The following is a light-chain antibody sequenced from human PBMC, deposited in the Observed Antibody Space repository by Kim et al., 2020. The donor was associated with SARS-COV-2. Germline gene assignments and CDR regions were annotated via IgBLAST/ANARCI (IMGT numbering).Light chain of an antibody. CDR1: QSVPLL. Sequence: SVSPGERVTLSCRASQSVPLLAWYQQTPGQAPRLVIHGASTRATGIPARFSGSGSETEFTLTISSLQSEDFAIYYCQQYNEWPSTFGQGTRLEIK. CDR3: QQYNEWPST. CDR2: GAS. V-gene: IGKV3-15*01. J-gene: IGKJ5*01.